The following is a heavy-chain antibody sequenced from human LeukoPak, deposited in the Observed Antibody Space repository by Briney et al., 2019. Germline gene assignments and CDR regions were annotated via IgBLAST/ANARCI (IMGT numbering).Heavy chain of an antibody. V-gene: IGHV1-69*04. D-gene: IGHD3/OR15-3a*01. CDR3: ARSGGLVTTLDY. CDR1: GGTFSSYA. J-gene: IGHJ4*02. Sequence: ASVKVSFKASGGTFSSYAISWVRQAPGQGLEWMGRIIPILGIANYAQKFQGRVTITADKSTSTAYMELSSLRSEDTAVYYCARSGGLVTTLDYWGQGTLVTVSS. CDR2: IIPILGIA.